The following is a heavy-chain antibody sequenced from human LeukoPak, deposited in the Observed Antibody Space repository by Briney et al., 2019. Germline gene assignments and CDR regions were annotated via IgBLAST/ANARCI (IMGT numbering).Heavy chain of an antibody. J-gene: IGHJ6*03. Sequence: SVKVSCKASGGTFSSYAINWVRQAPGRGLEWMGGIIPIFGAANYAQKFQGRVTITADESTSTAYMELSSLRSEDTAVYYCARSRDDILTGYIYYYYMDVWGKGTTVTVSS. D-gene: IGHD3-9*01. CDR2: IIPIFGAA. V-gene: IGHV1-69*13. CDR1: GGTFSSYA. CDR3: ARSRDDILTGYIYYYYMDV.